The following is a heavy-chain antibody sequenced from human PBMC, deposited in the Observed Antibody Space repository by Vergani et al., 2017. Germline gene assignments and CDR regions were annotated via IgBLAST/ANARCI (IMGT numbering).Heavy chain of an antibody. CDR3: ARDRSNKGAYGMDV. D-gene: IGHD2-8*01. CDR1: GFTFSSYS. J-gene: IGHJ6*02. V-gene: IGHV3-21*01. Sequence: EVQLVESGGGLVKPGGSLRLSCAASGFTFSSYSMNWVRQAPGKGLEWVSSISSSSSYIYYADSVKGRFTISRDNAKNSLYLQMNSLRAEDTAVYYCARDRSNKGAYGMDVWGQGTTVTVSS. CDR2: ISSSSSYI.